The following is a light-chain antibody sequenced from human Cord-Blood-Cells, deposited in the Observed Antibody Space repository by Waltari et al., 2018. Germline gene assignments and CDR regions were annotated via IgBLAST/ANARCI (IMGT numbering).Light chain of an antibody. J-gene: IGLJ2*01. Sequence: SYELTQPPSVSVSPGQTASITCSGDHSGDQYACWYQQKPGQAPVLVIYQDSKRPSGIPERFSGSNSGNTATLTISGTQAMDEADYYCQAWDSSTVVFGGGTKLTVL. CDR2: QDS. V-gene: IGLV3-1*01. CDR1: HSGDQY. CDR3: QAWDSSTVV.